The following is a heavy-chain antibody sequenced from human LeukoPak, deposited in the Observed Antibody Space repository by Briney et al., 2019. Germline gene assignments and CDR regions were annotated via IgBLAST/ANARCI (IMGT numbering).Heavy chain of an antibody. D-gene: IGHD2-2*01. CDR1: GFTFSSYG. CDR2: IRYDGSNK. CDR3: ARNLPAADY. Sequence: GGPLSLSGAASGFTFSSYGMHWVGQAPGKGLEWVAFIRYDGSNKYYADSVKGRFTISRDNSKNTLYLQMSSLRAEDTAVYYCARNLPAADYWGQGTLVTVSS. V-gene: IGHV3-33*08. J-gene: IGHJ4*02.